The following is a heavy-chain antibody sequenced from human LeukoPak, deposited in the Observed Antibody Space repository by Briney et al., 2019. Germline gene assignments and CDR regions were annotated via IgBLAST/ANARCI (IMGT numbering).Heavy chain of an antibody. CDR1: GFTFNTYS. CDR2: ISTTGSAI. J-gene: IGHJ4*02. D-gene: IGHD3/OR15-3a*01. CDR3: ARDRDWAFDY. Sequence: GGSLRRSCAASGFTFNTYSLTWFRKAPGKGLEWVSYISTTGSAIYYADSVRGRFTISRDNAKNSLYLQMSSLREEDTAVYYCARDRDWAFDYWGQGTLVTVSS. V-gene: IGHV3-48*02.